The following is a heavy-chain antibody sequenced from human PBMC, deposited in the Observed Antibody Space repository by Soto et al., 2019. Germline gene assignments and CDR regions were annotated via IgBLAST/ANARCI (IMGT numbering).Heavy chain of an antibody. CDR1: GFTFSSYA. CDR2: ISYDGSNK. Sequence: QVQLVESGGGVVQPGRSLRLSCAASGFTFSSYAMHWVRQAPGKGLEWVAVISYDGSNKYYADSVKGRFTISRDNSKNTLYLQMNSLRAEDTAVYYCAREWELGSYYYYGMDVWGQGTTVTVSS. D-gene: IGHD1-26*01. CDR3: AREWELGSYYYYGMDV. J-gene: IGHJ6*02. V-gene: IGHV3-30-3*01.